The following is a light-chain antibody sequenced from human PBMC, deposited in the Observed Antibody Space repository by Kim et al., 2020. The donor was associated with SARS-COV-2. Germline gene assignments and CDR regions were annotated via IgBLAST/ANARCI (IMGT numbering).Light chain of an antibody. CDR2: YDS. CDR3: QVWDTLSGHWV. V-gene: IGLV3-21*04. J-gene: IGLJ3*02. Sequence: APGKTATITCGGKNIADRSVHWYQQKPGQAPVLDIYYDSDRNTGIPDRFSGSSSGDTATLTVSGAEAGDEADYYCQVWDTLSGHWVFGGGTQLTVL. CDR1: NIADRS.